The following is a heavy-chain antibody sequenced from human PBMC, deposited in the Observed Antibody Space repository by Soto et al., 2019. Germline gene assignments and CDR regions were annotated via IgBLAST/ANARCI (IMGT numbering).Heavy chain of an antibody. J-gene: IGHJ6*03. CDR2: IYYSGST. V-gene: IGHV4-39*01. Sequence: SETLCLTCTVSGGTISSSIYYWGWIRKPPGKGLEWIGSIYYSGSTYYNPSLKSRVTISVDTSKNQFSLKLSSVTAADTAVYYCARLCSSTSCSYYYYYYMDVWGKGTTVTVSS. D-gene: IGHD2-2*01. CDR3: ARLCSSTSCSYYYYYYMDV. CDR1: GGTISSSIYY.